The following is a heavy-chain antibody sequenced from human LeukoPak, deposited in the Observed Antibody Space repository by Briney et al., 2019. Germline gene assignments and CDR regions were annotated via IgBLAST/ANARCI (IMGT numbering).Heavy chain of an antibody. J-gene: IGHJ4*02. Sequence: GRSLRLSCAASGFTFSSYAMHWVRQAPGKGLEWVAVISYDGSNKYYADSVKGRFTISRDNSKNTLYLQMNSLRAEDTAVYYCAKFGNRVYWGQGTLVTVSS. CDR1: GFTFSSYA. CDR3: AKFGNRVY. D-gene: IGHD4-23*01. V-gene: IGHV3-30*01. CDR2: ISYDGSNK.